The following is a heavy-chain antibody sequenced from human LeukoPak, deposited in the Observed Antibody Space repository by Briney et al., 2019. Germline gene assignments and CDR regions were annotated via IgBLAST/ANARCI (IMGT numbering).Heavy chain of an antibody. Sequence: SETLSLTCTVSGGSISRYYWTWIRQPPGKGLEWIGYTYYSGTTNYNPSLESRVTISGDTSKNQFSLKLSSVTAADTGVYYCARGLYSYGFYYYYYMDVWGKGTTVTVSS. CDR2: TYYSGTT. J-gene: IGHJ6*03. V-gene: IGHV4-59*01. D-gene: IGHD5-18*01. CDR3: ARGLYSYGFYYYYYMDV. CDR1: GGSISRYY.